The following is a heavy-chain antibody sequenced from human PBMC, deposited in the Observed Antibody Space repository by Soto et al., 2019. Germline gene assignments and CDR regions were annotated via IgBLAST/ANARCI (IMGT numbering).Heavy chain of an antibody. CDR2: IYYSGST. D-gene: IGHD3-10*01. V-gene: IGHV4-59*01. Sequence: PSETKCVTSTVAGGYISGYCWSWIRQKTGKGLEWIGYIYYSGSTNYNPSLKSRVTISVDTSKNQFSLKLNSVTAADTAVYYCARGYYYGSGSRGFDYWGQGTLVTVSS. CDR1: GGYISGYC. J-gene: IGHJ4*02. CDR3: ARGYYYGSGSRGFDY.